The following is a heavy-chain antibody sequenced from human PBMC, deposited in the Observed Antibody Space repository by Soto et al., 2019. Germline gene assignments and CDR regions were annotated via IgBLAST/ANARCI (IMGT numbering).Heavy chain of an antibody. CDR1: GFPFSSYA. CDR3: ARDQIPGPPDYCDY. Sequence: PGGSLRLSCAASGFPFSSYAMHWVRQAPGKGLEWVAVISYNGDTTYYAESVKGRFTISRDNSKNTLYLQMNSLRAEDTAVYYCARDQIPGPPDYCDYWGQGTLVTVSS. J-gene: IGHJ4*02. V-gene: IGHV3-30-3*01. CDR2: ISYNGDTT.